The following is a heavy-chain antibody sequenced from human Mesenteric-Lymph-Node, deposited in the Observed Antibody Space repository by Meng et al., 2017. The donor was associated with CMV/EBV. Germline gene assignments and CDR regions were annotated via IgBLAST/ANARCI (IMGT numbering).Heavy chain of an antibody. J-gene: IGHJ5*02. CDR2: ISGSGDNA. Sequence: GGSLRLSCAGSGFIFSYYAMNWVRQAPGKGLEWVSGISGSGDNAYHADSVKGRFTISSDKSKNTLYLQMNSLRVEDTAVYYCAKVGGTRSGYSGSFLGCFDPWGQGTLVTVSS. CDR3: AKVGGTRSGYSGSFLGCFDP. CDR1: GFIFSYYA. D-gene: IGHD1-26*01. V-gene: IGHV3-23*01.